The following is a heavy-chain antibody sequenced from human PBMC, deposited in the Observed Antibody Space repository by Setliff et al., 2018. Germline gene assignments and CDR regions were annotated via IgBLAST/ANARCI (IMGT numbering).Heavy chain of an antibody. Sequence: KPSETLSLTCTVSGGSVSPYFWSWIRQPPGKGLEWIGRIYAIRSTNYNPSLKSRVTISLDTSNNQFSLKLSSVTAADTAVYYCARGSTMIQGVRLYYHGLDVWGQGTTVTVSS. V-gene: IGHV4-4*09. J-gene: IGHJ6*02. CDR2: IYAIRST. CDR3: ARGSTMIQGVRLYYHGLDV. CDR1: GGSVSPYF. D-gene: IGHD3-10*01.